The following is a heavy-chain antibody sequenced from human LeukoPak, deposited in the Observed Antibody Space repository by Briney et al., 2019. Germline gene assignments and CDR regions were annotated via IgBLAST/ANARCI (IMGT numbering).Heavy chain of an antibody. V-gene: IGHV3-15*01. J-gene: IGHJ4*02. CDR3: TTAVATYYDCWSGYYYFDY. Sequence: GGSLRLSCAASGFTFSNAWMSWGRQAPGKGREWVGRIKSKTDGGTTDYAAPVKGRFTISRDDSKNTRYLQMNSLKTEHKTMYYCTTAVATYYDCWSGYYYFDYWGQGTLVTVSS. CDR2: IKSKTDGGTT. CDR1: GFTFSNAW. D-gene: IGHD3-3*01.